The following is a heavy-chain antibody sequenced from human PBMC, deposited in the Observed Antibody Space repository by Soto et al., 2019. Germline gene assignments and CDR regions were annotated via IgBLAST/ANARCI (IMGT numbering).Heavy chain of an antibody. D-gene: IGHD5-18*01. J-gene: IGHJ4*02. CDR2: ISTTSTT. V-gene: IGHV3-23*01. CDR3: AGFSYGQYYFDY. Sequence: GGSLRLSCAASGFTFSSYAMNWVRQAPGKGLEWISTISTTSTTYYGDSVKGRFTVSRDNSENTLYLQMHSLRAEDTAVYYCAGFSYGQYYFDYWGQGTLVTVSS. CDR1: GFTFSSYA.